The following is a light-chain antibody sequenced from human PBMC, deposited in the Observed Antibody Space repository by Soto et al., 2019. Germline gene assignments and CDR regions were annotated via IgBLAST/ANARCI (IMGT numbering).Light chain of an antibody. CDR3: QQAYSFPLY. Sequence: DIQMTQSPSSVSASVGDRVIITSRASQGISSWLAWYQQKPGEAPKLLTYAASILQSGPPSRFSVRGSGTDFSLNISSLQPEDFATYDCQQAYSFPLYFGGGTKVESK. CDR2: AAS. J-gene: IGKJ4*01. CDR1: QGISSW. V-gene: IGKV1D-12*01.